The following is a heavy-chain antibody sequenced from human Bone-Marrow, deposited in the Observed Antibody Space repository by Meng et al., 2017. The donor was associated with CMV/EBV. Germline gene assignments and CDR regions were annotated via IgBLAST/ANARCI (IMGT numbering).Heavy chain of an antibody. CDR2: ISSSSSYI. V-gene: IGHV3-21*01. Sequence: LSLTCAASGFTFSSYSMNWVRQAPGKGLEWVSSISSSSSYIYYADSVKGRFTISRDNAKNSLYLQMNSLRAEDTAVYYCARSLSPSMDVWGQGTTVTVSS. CDR3: ARSLSPSMDV. CDR1: GFTFSSYS. J-gene: IGHJ6*02. D-gene: IGHD3-10*01.